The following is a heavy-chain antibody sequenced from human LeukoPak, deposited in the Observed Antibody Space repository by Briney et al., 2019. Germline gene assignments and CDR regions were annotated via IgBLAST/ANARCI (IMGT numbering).Heavy chain of an antibody. CDR1: GGSFSGYY. Sequence: PSETLSLTCAVYGGSFSGYYWSWIRQPPGKGLEWIGYIYYSGSTNYNPSLKSRVTISVDTSKNQFSLKLSSVTAADTAVYYCARWDYGATKGLDYWGQGTLVTVSS. V-gene: IGHV4-59*01. D-gene: IGHD4-17*01. J-gene: IGHJ4*02. CDR2: IYYSGST. CDR3: ARWDYGATKGLDY.